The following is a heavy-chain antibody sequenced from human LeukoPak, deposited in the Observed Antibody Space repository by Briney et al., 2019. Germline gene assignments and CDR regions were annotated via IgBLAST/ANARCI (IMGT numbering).Heavy chain of an antibody. V-gene: IGHV1-69*05. CDR1: GGTFSSYA. CDR3: ASGGLAVAGGPSLLILDY. J-gene: IGHJ4*02. Sequence: SVKVSCKASGGTFSSYAISWVRQAPGQGLEWMGGIIPIFGTANYAQKFQGRVTITTDESTSTAYMELSSLRSEDTAVYYCASGGLAVAGGPSLLILDYWGQGTLVTFSS. CDR2: IIPIFGTA. D-gene: IGHD6-19*01.